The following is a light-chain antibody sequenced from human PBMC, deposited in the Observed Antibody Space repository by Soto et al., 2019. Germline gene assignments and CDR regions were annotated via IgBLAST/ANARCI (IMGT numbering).Light chain of an antibody. J-gene: IGLJ2*01. CDR2: GNT. Sequence: QSVLTQPPSVSGAPGQRVTISCTGSSSNIGAGYDVQWYQQLPGAAPRLLIFGNTNRPSGVPDRFSGSRSGTSASLAISGLQAEDEAAYYCQSYDISLSVSVVFGGGPTLTVL. CDR1: SSNIGAGYD. V-gene: IGLV1-40*01. CDR3: QSYDISLSVSVV.